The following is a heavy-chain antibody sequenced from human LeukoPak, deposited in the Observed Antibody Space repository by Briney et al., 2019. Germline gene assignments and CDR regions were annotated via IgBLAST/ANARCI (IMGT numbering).Heavy chain of an antibody. V-gene: IGHV4-31*03. CDR3: ARVDILTGYYLDY. CDR2: IYYSGST. Sequence: SETLSLTCTVSGCSISSGGYYWSWIRQHPGKGLEWIGYIYYSGSTYYNPSLKSRVTISVDTSKNQFSLKLGSVTAADTAVYYCARVDILTGYYLDYWGQGTLVTVSS. CDR1: GCSISSGGYY. J-gene: IGHJ4*02. D-gene: IGHD3-9*01.